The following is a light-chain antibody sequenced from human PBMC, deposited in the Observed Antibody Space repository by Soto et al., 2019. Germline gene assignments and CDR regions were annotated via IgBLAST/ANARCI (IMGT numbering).Light chain of an antibody. J-gene: IGKJ4*01. CDR3: QKRSNFLT. CDR2: DAS. CDR1: QSVSSY. Sequence: EIVLTQSPATLSLSPGERATLSCRASQSVSSYLAWYQQKPGQAPRLLIYDASNRATGIPARFSGSGSGTDFTLTISSLGPEDFAVYYCQKRSNFLTCGGGTKVEIK. V-gene: IGKV3-11*01.